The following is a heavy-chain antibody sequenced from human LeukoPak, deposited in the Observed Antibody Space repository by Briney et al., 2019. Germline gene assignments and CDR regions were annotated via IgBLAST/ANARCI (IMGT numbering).Heavy chain of an antibody. V-gene: IGHV1-2*02. CDR3: ARVGSAAATADY. CDR2: INPNSGGT. CDR1: GYTFNGYY. D-gene: IGHD6-25*01. Sequence: ASVKVSCKASGYTFNGYYIHWVRQAPGQGLEWMGWINPNSGGTNYAQKFQGRVTMTRDTSISTAYMELSSLRSDDTAVYFCARVGSAAATADYWGQGTLVTVSS. J-gene: IGHJ4*02.